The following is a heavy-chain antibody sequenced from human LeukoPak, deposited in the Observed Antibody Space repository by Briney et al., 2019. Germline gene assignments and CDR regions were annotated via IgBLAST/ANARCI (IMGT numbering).Heavy chain of an antibody. Sequence: KPSETLSLTCTVSGGSISNYFWTWIRQPPGKGPEWIGYIYYSGSTNYNPSLKSRVTISVDTSKNQFSLKLSSVTAADTAVYFCAKGGIRSGAFDIWGQGTRVTVSS. CDR1: GGSISNYF. CDR3: AKGGIRSGAFDI. D-gene: IGHD6-13*01. V-gene: IGHV4-59*01. CDR2: IYYSGST. J-gene: IGHJ3*02.